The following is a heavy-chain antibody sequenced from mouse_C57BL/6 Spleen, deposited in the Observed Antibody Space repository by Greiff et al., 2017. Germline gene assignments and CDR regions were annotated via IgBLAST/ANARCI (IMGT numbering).Heavy chain of an antibody. Sequence: QGQLQQPGAELVKPGASVKMSCKASGYTFTSYWITWVKQRPGQGLEWIGDIYPGSGSTNYNEKFKSKATLTVDTSSSTAYMQLSSLTSEDSAVYYCVRWVSINHFDYWGQGTTLSVSS. J-gene: IGHJ2*01. CDR3: VRWVSINHFDY. CDR1: GYTFTSYW. D-gene: IGHD6-2*01. CDR2: IYPGSGST. V-gene: IGHV1-55*01.